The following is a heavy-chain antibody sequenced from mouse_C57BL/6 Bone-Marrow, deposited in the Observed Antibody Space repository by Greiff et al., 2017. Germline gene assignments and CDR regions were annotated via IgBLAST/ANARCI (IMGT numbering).Heavy chain of an antibody. D-gene: IGHD1-1*01. CDR1: GYTFTDYY. V-gene: IGHV1-76*01. J-gene: IGHJ3*01. Sequence: QVQLQQSGAELVRPGASVKLSCKASGYTFTDYYINWVKQRPGQGLEWIARIYPGSGNTYYNAKFKGKATLTAEKSSSTAYLQLSSLTSEDSAVYFCASETTPFRAWFAYWGQGTLVTVSA. CDR3: ASETTPFRAWFAY. CDR2: IYPGSGNT.